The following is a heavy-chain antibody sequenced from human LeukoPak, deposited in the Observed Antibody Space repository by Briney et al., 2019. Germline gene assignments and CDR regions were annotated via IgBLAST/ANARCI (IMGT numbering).Heavy chain of an antibody. CDR1: GGSISSYY. CDR3: ARDLPYYDSSGYSIIDAFDI. V-gene: IGHV4-59*01. J-gene: IGHJ3*02. Sequence: SETLSLTCIVSGGSISSYYWSWIRQPPGKGLEWIGYIHYSGSTNYNPTLKSRVTISVDTSKNQFSLKLSSVTAADTAVYYCARDLPYYDSSGYSIIDAFDIWGQGTMVTVPS. CDR2: IHYSGST. D-gene: IGHD3-22*01.